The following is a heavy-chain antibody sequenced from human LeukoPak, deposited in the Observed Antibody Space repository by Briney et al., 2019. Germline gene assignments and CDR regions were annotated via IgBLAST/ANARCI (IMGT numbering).Heavy chain of an antibody. Sequence: SQTLSLTCTVSGGSISSGDYYWSWIRQPPGKGLEWIGYIYYSGSTYYTPSLKSRVTISVDTSKNQFSLKLSSVTAADTAVYYCARDLGYCSSTSCQGYFDYWGQGTLVTVSS. J-gene: IGHJ4*02. V-gene: IGHV4-30-4*01. D-gene: IGHD2-2*01. CDR3: ARDLGYCSSTSCQGYFDY. CDR2: IYYSGST. CDR1: GGSISSGDYY.